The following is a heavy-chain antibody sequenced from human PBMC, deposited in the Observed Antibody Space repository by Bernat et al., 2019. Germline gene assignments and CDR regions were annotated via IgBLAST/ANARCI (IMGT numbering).Heavy chain of an antibody. CDR2: IRTKSNNYAT. V-gene: IGHV3-73*01. CDR1: GFIFSDSV. D-gene: IGHD4-23*01. CDR3: TAAVGTSSYNWFDP. J-gene: IGHJ5*02. Sequence: EVQLVEPGGGLVQPGGSLKLSCAASGFIFSDSVMHWVRQASGKGPEWVGRIRTKSNNYATAYAASVKGRFTISRDDSKNTAFLQMDSLKTEDTAIYYCTAAVGTSSYNWFDPWGPGTLVTVSS.